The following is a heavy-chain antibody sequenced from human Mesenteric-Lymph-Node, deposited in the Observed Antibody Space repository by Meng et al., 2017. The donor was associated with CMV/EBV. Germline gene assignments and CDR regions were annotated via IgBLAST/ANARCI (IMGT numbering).Heavy chain of an antibody. Sequence: SETLSLTCAVYGGSFSGYYWSWIRQPPGKGLEWIGEINHSGSTNYNPSLKSRVTISVDTSKNQFSLELSSVTAADTAVYYCARRGLAGNTVMIAFFDVWGQGALVTVSS. CDR3: ARRGLAGNTVMIAFFDV. CDR1: GGSFSGYY. D-gene: IGHD2-21*01. CDR2: INHSGST. J-gene: IGHJ4*02. V-gene: IGHV4-34*01.